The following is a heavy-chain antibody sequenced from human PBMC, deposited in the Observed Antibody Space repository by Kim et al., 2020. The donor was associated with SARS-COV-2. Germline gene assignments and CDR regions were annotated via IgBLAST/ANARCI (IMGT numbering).Heavy chain of an antibody. CDR3: AKEHPSSGWHAFDY. D-gene: IGHD3-22*01. Sequence: GGSLRLSCTASGFTFSRRAMSWVRQAPGKGLEWVASVNNGGNAYYAASVKGRFTVSRDITKDTLYLQRNSLRAADTALYYCAKEHPSSGWHAFDYWGQGTRVTDAS. CDR1: GFTFSRRA. V-gene: IGHV3-23*01. CDR2: VNNGGNA. J-gene: IGHJ4*02.